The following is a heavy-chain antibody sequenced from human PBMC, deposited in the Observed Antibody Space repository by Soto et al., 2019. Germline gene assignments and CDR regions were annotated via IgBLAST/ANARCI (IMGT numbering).Heavy chain of an antibody. Sequence: SVKVSCKASGGTFSSYAISWVRQAPGQGLEWMGGIIPIFGTANYAQKFQGRVTITADESTSTAYMELSSLRSEDTAMYYCAGALLYCSSTTCPSDYWGQGTLVTVSS. CDR3: AGALLYCSSTTCPSDY. J-gene: IGHJ4*02. V-gene: IGHV1-69*13. D-gene: IGHD2-2*01. CDR2: IIPIFGTA. CDR1: GGTFSSYA.